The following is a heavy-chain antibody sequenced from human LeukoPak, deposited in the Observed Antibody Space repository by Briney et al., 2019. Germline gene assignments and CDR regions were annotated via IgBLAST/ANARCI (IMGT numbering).Heavy chain of an antibody. V-gene: IGHV4-38-2*01. CDR3: ARGGEDDYGDLYYFDY. CDR1: GYSISSGYY. Sequence: SETLSLTCAVSGYSISSGYYWGWIRQPPGKGLEWIGSIYHSGSTYYNPSLKGRVTISVDTSKNQFSLKLSSVTAADTAVYYCARGGEDDYGDLYYFDYWGQGTLVTVSS. D-gene: IGHD4-17*01. CDR2: IYHSGST. J-gene: IGHJ4*02.